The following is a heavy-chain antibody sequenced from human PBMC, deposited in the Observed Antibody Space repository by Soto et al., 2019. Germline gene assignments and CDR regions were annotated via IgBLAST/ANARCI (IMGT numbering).Heavy chain of an antibody. CDR2: IYHSGGT. D-gene: IGHD3-22*01. CDR3: ARVSKDASGYYYGAFDT. Sequence: QVQLQESGPGLVKPSGTLSLTCGVSGDSITSTSYWSWVRQPPGKGLAWIGEIYHSGGTNSNPSLKSRVTMSVDKSKNQFSLRLSSVTAADTALYYCARVSKDASGYYYGAFDTWGQGTMVSVSS. J-gene: IGHJ3*02. CDR1: GDSITSTSY. V-gene: IGHV4-4*02.